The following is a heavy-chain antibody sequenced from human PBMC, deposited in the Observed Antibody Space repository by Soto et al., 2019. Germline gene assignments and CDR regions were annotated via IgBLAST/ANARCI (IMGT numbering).Heavy chain of an antibody. CDR2: IIPMFNIA. Sequence: QVQLVQSGAEVKKPGSSVKVSCKASGGTFSNYTISWVRQAPGQGIEWMGRIIPMFNIANDAQKFKGRVTITADKSTSTVYMELSNPRSEDTAVYYCARVSEMGTVTEGYYYYMDVWGKGTTVTVSS. CDR1: GGTFSNYT. CDR3: ARVSEMGTVTEGYYYYMDV. D-gene: IGHD4-17*01. V-gene: IGHV1-69*02. J-gene: IGHJ6*03.